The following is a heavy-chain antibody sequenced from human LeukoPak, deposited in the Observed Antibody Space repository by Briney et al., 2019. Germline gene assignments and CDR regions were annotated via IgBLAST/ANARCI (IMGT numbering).Heavy chain of an antibody. CDR2: ITADNGNT. V-gene: IGHV1-18*01. CDR3: ARCSGGDCYRPLDF. J-gene: IGHJ4*02. D-gene: IGHD2-21*01. Sequence: ASVKVSCKASGYTLANYGISGVRQAPAQGLEWMGWITADNGNTNYAQKLQGRVTMTTDTSTSTVYMELRSVRSDDTAVYFCARCSGGDCYRPLDFWGQGTLVTVSS. CDR1: GYTLANYG.